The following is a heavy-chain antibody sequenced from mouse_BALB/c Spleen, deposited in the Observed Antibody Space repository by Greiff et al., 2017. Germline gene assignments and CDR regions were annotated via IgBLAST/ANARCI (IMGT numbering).Heavy chain of an antibody. J-gene: IGHJ4*01. D-gene: IGHD5-1*01. Sequence: EVKVVESGGGLVQPGGSLKLSCAASGFTFSSYTMSWVRQTPEKRLEWVAYISNGGGSTYYPDTVKGRFTISRDNAKNTLYLQMSSLKSEDTAMYYCARHGVHYYAMDYWGQGTSVTVSS. V-gene: IGHV5-12-2*01. CDR2: ISNGGGST. CDR3: ARHGVHYYAMDY. CDR1: GFTFSSYT.